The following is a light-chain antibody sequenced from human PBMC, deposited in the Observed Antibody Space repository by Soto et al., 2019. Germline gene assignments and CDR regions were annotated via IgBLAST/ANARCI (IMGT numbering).Light chain of an antibody. CDR3: QQRSNWPPVIT. J-gene: IGKJ5*01. V-gene: IGKV3-11*01. CDR1: QSVSSY. CDR2: DAS. Sequence: EIVLTQSPATLSLSPGERATLSCRASQSVSSYLAWYQQKPGQAPRLPIYDASNRATGIPARFSGSGSGTDFTLTISSLEPEDFAVYYCQQRSNWPPVITFGQGTRLEIK.